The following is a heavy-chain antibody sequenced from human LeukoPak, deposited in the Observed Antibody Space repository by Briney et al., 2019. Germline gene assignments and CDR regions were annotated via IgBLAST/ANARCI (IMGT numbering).Heavy chain of an antibody. Sequence: GRSLRLSCAASGFIFSSYAMHWVRQAPGTGLEWVSFISYDGNNQYYADSVKGRFTISRDNSKNTLYLQMNSLRTEDTAVYYCAKDAGDQGYFDYWGQGTLVTVSS. V-gene: IGHV3-30*04. CDR3: AKDAGDQGYFDY. J-gene: IGHJ4*02. CDR1: GFIFSSYA. D-gene: IGHD3-16*01. CDR2: ISYDGNNQ.